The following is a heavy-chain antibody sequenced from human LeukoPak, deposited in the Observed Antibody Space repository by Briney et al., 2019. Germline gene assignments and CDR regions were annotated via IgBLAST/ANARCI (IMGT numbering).Heavy chain of an antibody. D-gene: IGHD1-1*01. J-gene: IGHJ4*02. CDR1: GFTFSRHA. CDR2: ISGSGGST. Sequence: GGSLRLSCVASGFTFSRHAMSWVRQAPGKGLEWVSGISGSGGSTYYADSVKGRFTISRDVARNSLFLQMNSLRAEDTAVYFCADNLSRWGQGTLVTVSS. V-gene: IGHV3-23*01. CDR3: ADNLSR.